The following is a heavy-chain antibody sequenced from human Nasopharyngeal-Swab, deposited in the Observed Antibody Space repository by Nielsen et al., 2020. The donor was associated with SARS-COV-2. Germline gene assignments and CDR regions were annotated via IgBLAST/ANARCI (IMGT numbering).Heavy chain of an antibody. V-gene: IGHV1-46*01. D-gene: IGHD1-20*01. CDR1: GYTFTNYY. J-gene: IGHJ4*02. CDR3: ARAYNWNDGGDY. Sequence: ALVKVSCKASGYTFTNYYMHWVRQAPGQGLEWMGIINPSGGSTSYAQKFQGRVTMTRDTSTSTVYMELSSLRSEDTAVYYCARAYNWNDGGDYWGQGTLVTVSS. CDR2: INPSGGST.